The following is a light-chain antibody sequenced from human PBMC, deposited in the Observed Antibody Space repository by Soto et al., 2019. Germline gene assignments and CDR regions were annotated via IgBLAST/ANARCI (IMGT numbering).Light chain of an antibody. CDR3: CSYAGTYTNYV. V-gene: IGLV2-11*01. CDR1: SSDVGGYDY. CDR2: DVT. J-gene: IGLJ1*01. Sequence: QSVLTQPRSVSGSPGQSVTISCSGTSSDVGGYDYVSWYQQHPGKAPKLVIYDVTKRPSGVPDRFSGSKSGNTAFLTISGLQAEDEADYYCCSYAGTYTNYVFGTGTKVTVL.